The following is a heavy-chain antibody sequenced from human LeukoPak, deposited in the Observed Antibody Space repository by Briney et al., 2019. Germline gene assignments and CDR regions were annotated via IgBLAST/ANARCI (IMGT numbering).Heavy chain of an antibody. V-gene: IGHV1-69*01. D-gene: IGHD5-12*01. J-gene: IGHJ4*02. CDR1: GGTFSSYA. CDR3: ARGRPRRGYDLDDY. Sequence: ASVKVSCKASGGTFSSYAISWVRQAPGQGLEWMGGIIPIFGTANYAQKFQGRVTITADESTSTAYMELSSLRSEDTAVYYCARGRPRRGYDLDDYWGQGTLVTVSS. CDR2: IIPIFGTA.